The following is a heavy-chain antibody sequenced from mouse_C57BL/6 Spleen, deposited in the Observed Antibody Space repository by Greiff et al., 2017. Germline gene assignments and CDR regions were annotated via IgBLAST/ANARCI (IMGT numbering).Heavy chain of an antibody. CDR2: IDPSDSYT. CDR3: ARSRVGSTYFDY. D-gene: IGHD1-1*01. Sequence: QVQLQQPGAELVMPGASVKLSCKVSGYTFTSYWMHWVKQRPGQGLEWIGEIDPSDSYTNYNQKFKGKSTLTVDKSSSTAYMQLSSLTSEDSAVYYCARSRVGSTYFDYWGQGTTLTVSS. CDR1: GYTFTSYW. V-gene: IGHV1-69*01. J-gene: IGHJ2*01.